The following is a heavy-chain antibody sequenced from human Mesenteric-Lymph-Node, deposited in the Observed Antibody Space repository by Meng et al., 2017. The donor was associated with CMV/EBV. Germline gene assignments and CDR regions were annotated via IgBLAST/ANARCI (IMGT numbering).Heavy chain of an antibody. CDR3: ARGRLWSGYHLHFDY. V-gene: IGHV4-31*02. CDR2: IYNTGST. J-gene: IGHJ4*02. CDR1: GGITSGGYY. Sequence: GGITSGGYYLNWVRQDPGQGLEWIGNIYNTGSTSYDPYLKKRVAISVDTSENQFSLTLSSVTAADAAVDYCARGRLWSGYHLHFDYWGQGTLVTVSS. D-gene: IGHD3-3*01.